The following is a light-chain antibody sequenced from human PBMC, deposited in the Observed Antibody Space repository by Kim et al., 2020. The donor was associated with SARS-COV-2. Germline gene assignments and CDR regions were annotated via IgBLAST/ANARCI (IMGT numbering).Light chain of an antibody. J-gene: IGLJ3*02. Sequence: ALGQTVRITCKGDSLRSYYASWYQQKQGQAAVLVIYGKNNRPSGIPDRFSGSGSGNTASLTITGAQAEDEADYYCNSRDSSGNHWVFGGGTQLTVL. CDR1: SLRSYY. V-gene: IGLV3-19*01. CDR2: GKN. CDR3: NSRDSSGNHWV.